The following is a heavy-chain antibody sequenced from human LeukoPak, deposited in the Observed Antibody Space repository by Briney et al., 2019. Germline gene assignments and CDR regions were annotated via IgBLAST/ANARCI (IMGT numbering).Heavy chain of an antibody. V-gene: IGHV3-21*06. CDR3: ARLDRADYSTSPIPYYNYFMDA. CDR1: GFTFSYYS. J-gene: IGHJ6*03. CDR2: LSSDNTYI. D-gene: IGHD6-13*01. Sequence: GGSLRLSCAASGFTFSYYSVTWVRQAPGKGLEWVSSLSSDNTYIYYADSVRGRFTISRDNAKNLFYLRMNSLRAEDTAVYYCARLDRADYSTSPIPYYNYFMDAWDKGTTVTVSS.